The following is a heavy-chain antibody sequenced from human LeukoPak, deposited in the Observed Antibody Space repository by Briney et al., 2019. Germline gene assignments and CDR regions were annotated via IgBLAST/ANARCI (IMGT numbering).Heavy chain of an antibody. D-gene: IGHD3-10*01. Sequence: ASVKVSCKASGYTFTSYDINWVRRATGQGLEWMGWMNPNSGNTGYAQKFQGRVTMTRNTSISTAYMELSSLRSEDTAVYYCARGRYYYGSGSFIDYWGQGTLVTVSS. V-gene: IGHV1-8*01. CDR2: MNPNSGNT. J-gene: IGHJ4*02. CDR3: ARGRYYYGSGSFIDY. CDR1: GYTFTSYD.